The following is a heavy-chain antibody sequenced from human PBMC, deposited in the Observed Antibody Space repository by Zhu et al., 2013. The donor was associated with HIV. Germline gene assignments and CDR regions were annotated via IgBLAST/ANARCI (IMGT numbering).Heavy chain of an antibody. Sequence: QLVQSGPEVKKPGTSVKVSCKASGFTFTNSAVQWVRQARGQRLEWIGWIVVGSGNTDYAQKFQERVTITRDMSTSTAYMELSSLRSEDTAVYYCAADSLDDYRFSVSYYYYGMDVWGRGTTVTVSS. CDR3: AADSLDDYRFSVSYYYYGMDV. D-gene: IGHD4-4*01. CDR2: IVVGSGNT. V-gene: IGHV1-58*01. CDR1: GFTFTNSA. J-gene: IGHJ6*02.